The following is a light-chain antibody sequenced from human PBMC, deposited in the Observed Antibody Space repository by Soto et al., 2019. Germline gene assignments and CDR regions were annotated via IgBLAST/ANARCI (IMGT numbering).Light chain of an antibody. CDR2: TVS. V-gene: IGKV1-39*01. Sequence: DIQLTQSPSSLSASGGDRVTITCRASQSISTYLNWHQQRPGKAPKILIYTVSNLRSGVPSRFSGSGSGTDFTLTINSLQPEDFATYYCQQSYGTPYTFGQGTKLEI. CDR1: QSISTY. CDR3: QQSYGTPYT. J-gene: IGKJ2*01.